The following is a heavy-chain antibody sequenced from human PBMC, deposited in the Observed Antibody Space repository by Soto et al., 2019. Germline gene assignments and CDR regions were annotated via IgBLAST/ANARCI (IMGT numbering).Heavy chain of an antibody. CDR1: GFTFSTYG. CDR2: MWFDGTKK. D-gene: IGHD3-3*01. CDR3: ASQIFWSGSTAHGMDV. J-gene: IGHJ6*02. V-gene: IGHV3-33*01. Sequence: GGSLRLSCAASGFTFSTYGMHWVRQAPGKGLEWVAVMWFDGTKKYYADSVNGRFTISRDNSKNTLYLQMNSLRAEDTAVYYCASQIFWSGSTAHGMDVWGQGTTVTVSS.